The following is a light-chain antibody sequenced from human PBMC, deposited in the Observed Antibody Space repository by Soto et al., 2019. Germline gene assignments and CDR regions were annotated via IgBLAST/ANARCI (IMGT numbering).Light chain of an antibody. CDR2: EVT. CDR3: TSSKSDTPSV. V-gene: IGLV2-8*01. CDR1: SSDVGGYNF. Sequence: QSVLTQPPSASGSPGQSVTISCTGTSSDVGGYNFVSWYQQYPGKAPKLIIYEVTKRPSGVPDRFSASKSGNTASLTVSGLQTDDEADYYCTSSKSDTPSVFGTGPKVTVL. J-gene: IGLJ1*01.